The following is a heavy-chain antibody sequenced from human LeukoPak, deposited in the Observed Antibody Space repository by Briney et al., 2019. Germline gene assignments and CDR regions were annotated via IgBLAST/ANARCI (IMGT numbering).Heavy chain of an antibody. CDR1: GGSISSTSYY. J-gene: IGHJ3*01. Sequence: SETLSLTCAVSGGSISSTSYYWTWIRQPPGKGLEWIGTIYYSGSTYHNPSLKSRVTMSVDTSRNQFSLKLSSVDAADTAVYYCAKAGVRYFDSSGLYAFDFWGQGTTVTVSS. CDR2: IYYSGST. CDR3: AKAGVRYFDSSGLYAFDF. D-gene: IGHD3-22*01. V-gene: IGHV4-39*01.